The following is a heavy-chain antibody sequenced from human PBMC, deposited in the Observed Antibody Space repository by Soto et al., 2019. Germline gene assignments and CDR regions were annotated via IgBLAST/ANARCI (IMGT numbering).Heavy chain of an antibody. J-gene: IGHJ5*02. CDR2: INPNSGGT. V-gene: IGHV1-2*02. CDR3: ARRHCSGGSCDWFDP. D-gene: IGHD2-15*01. CDR1: GYTFTGYY. Sequence: ASVKVSCKASGYTFTGYYMHWVRQAPGQGLEWMGWINPNSGGTNYAQKFQGRVTMTRDTSISTAYMELSRLRSDDTAVYYCARRHCSGGSCDWFDPWGQGTLVTVSS.